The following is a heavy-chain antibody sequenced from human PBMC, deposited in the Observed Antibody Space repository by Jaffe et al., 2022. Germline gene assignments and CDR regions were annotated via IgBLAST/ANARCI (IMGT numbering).Heavy chain of an antibody. Sequence: EVHLLESGGDLVQPGGSLRLSCAASGFTFNSYAMTWVRQAPGKGLEWVSSISESGSGAYYADSVKGRFTISRDNSKNTVYLQMNSLRAEDTAVYYCAKDFRGVIKVANTDAFDIWGQGTMVTVSS. V-gene: IGHV3-23*01. D-gene: IGHD3-10*01. CDR2: ISESGSGA. CDR3: AKDFRGVIKVANTDAFDI. CDR1: GFTFNSYA. J-gene: IGHJ3*02.